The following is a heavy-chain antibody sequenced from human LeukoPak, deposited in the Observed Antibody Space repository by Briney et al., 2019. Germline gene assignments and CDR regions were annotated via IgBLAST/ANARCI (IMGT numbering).Heavy chain of an antibody. CDR3: ATSSTSYYNWFDP. Sequence: GGSLRLSCAASGFTFSSYEMNWVRQAPGKGLEWVSYISSSGSTIYYADSVKGRFTISRDNAKNSPYLQMNSLRAEDTAVYYCATSSTSYYNWFDPWGQGTLVTVSS. CDR1: GFTFSSYE. D-gene: IGHD2-2*01. V-gene: IGHV3-48*03. CDR2: ISSSGSTI. J-gene: IGHJ5*02.